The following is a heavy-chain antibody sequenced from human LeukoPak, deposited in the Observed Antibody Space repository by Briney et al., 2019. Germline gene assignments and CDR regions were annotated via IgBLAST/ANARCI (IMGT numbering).Heavy chain of an antibody. J-gene: IGHJ4*02. CDR2: ISISTSSI. CDR3: AREVFHGSGRRFDS. CDR1: GFTFRSYS. Sequence: GGSLRLSCVGSGFTFRSYSMSWVRQAPGKGLTGVSCISISTSSIDYADSVKGRFTISRDNAKNSLYLQMNSLRAEDTAVYYCAREVFHGSGRRFDSWGQGTLVTVSS. D-gene: IGHD3-10*01. V-gene: IGHV3-48*01.